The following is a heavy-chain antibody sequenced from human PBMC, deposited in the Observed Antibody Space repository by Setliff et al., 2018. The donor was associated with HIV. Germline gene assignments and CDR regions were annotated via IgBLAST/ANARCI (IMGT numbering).Heavy chain of an antibody. CDR2: ISVYNGDT. Sequence: ASVKVSCKASGYTFTSYGISWVRQAPGQGLEWMGWISVYNGDTHDAQKHQGRVTMTTDTSTNTAYMEVKSLTSDDTAVYFCARAKWDSGSYWFDVWGQGTLVTVSS. V-gene: IGHV1-18*01. J-gene: IGHJ5*02. CDR1: GYTFTSYG. CDR3: ARAKWDSGSYWFDV. D-gene: IGHD1-26*01.